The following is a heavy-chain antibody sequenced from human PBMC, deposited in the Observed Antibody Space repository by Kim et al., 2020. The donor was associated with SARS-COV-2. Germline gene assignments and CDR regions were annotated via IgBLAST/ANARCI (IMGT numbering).Heavy chain of an antibody. Sequence: SVKVSCKASGGTFSSYAISWVRQAPGQGLEWMGGIIPIFGTANYAQKFQGRVTITADESTSTAYMELSSLRSEDTAVYYCARGQQLVYSRSLVDAFDIWGQGTMVTVSS. D-gene: IGHD6-13*01. V-gene: IGHV1-69*13. CDR2: IIPIFGTA. CDR1: GGTFSSYA. CDR3: ARGQQLVYSRSLVDAFDI. J-gene: IGHJ3*02.